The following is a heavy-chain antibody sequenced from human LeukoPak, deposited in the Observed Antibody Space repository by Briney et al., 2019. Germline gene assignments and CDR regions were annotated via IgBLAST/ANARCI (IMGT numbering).Heavy chain of an antibody. D-gene: IGHD3-22*01. CDR2: ISTTGGST. J-gene: IGHJ4*02. CDR3: AKDPLSHYYDSSAYKDY. V-gene: IGHV3-23*01. Sequence: GRSLRLSCAASRFTFSNYAMSWVRQAPGKGLEWVSAISTTGGSTYYADSVKGRFTISRDNSKNTLYLQMNNLRAEDTAVYYCAKDPLSHYYDSSAYKDYWGQGTLVTVSS. CDR1: RFTFSNYA.